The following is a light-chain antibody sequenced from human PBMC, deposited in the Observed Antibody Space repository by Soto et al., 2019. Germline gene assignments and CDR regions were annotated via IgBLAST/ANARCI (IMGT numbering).Light chain of an antibody. CDR3: GTWDGSMSAGI. CDR2: DNT. J-gene: IGLJ1*01. Sequence: QSVLTQPPSVSAAPGQKVTISCTGSTSNVGKNYVSWYQHLPGTAPKLLIYDNTKRHSGIPDRFSGSKSGTSATLGITGLQTGDKADYYCGTWDGSMSAGIFGTGTKVTVL. CDR1: TSNVGKNY. V-gene: IGLV1-51*01.